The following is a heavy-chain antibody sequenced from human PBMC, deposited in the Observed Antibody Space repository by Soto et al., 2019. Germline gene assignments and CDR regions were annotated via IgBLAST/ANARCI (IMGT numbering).Heavy chain of an antibody. J-gene: IGHJ4*02. Sequence: GGSLRLSCAASGFTFINYGMSWVRQAPGKGLEWVSVISGSGGSTYYADSVKGRFTISRDNSKNTLYLQMNSLRAEDTAVYYCASRSSGWYFDYWGQGTLVTVSS. D-gene: IGHD6-19*01. CDR3: ASRSSGWYFDY. CDR1: GFTFINYG. V-gene: IGHV3-23*01. CDR2: ISGSGGST.